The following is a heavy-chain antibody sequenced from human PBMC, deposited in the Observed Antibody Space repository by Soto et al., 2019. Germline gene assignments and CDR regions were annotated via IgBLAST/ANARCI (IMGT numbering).Heavy chain of an antibody. J-gene: IGHJ6*02. D-gene: IGHD3-22*01. CDR1: GFTVSSNY. CDR2: IYSAGTT. CDR3: ARSPYYYDSSGSLHDYYGMDV. V-gene: IGHV3-66*01. Sequence: PGGSLRLSCAASGFTVSSNYMSWVRQAPGKGLEWVSIIYSAGTTYSVDSVKGRFTISRDNSKNTVYLQMNSLRAEDTAVYYCARSPYYYDSSGSLHDYYGMDVWGQGTTVTVSS.